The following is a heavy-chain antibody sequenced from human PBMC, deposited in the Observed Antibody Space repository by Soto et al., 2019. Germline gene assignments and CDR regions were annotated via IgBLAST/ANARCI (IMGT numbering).Heavy chain of an antibody. CDR2: IWCDGSNK. D-gene: IGHD2-15*01. V-gene: IGHV3-33*01. CDR1: GFTFSSYG. J-gene: IGHJ5*02. Sequence: QVQLVESGGGVVQPGRSLRLSCAASGFTFSSYGMHWVRQAPGKGLEWVAVIWCDGSNKYYADSVKGRFTISRDNSKNTLYLQMNSLRAEDTAVYYCARDMIYCSGGSCSHWFDPWGQGTLVTVSS. CDR3: ARDMIYCSGGSCSHWFDP.